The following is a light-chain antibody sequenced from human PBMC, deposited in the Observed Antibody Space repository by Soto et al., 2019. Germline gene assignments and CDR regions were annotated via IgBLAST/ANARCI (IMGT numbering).Light chain of an antibody. CDR1: QSISSW. V-gene: IGKV1-5*01. Sequence: DIQMTQSPSTLSASVGDRVTITCRASQSISSWLAWYQQKPGKAPKLLIHEASRLESGVPSRFSGSESGTEFTLTISSLQSEDFAVYYCQQYNNWPQWTFGQGTKVEIK. CDR2: EAS. J-gene: IGKJ1*01. CDR3: QQYNNWPQWT.